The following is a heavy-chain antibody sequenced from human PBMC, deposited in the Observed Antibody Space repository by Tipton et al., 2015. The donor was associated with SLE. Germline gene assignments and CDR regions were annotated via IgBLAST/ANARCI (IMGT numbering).Heavy chain of an antibody. CDR2: IYYSGST. D-gene: IGHD2-15*01. V-gene: IGHV4-30-4*01. CDR3: ARGGVVAFDY. J-gene: IGHJ4*02. CDR1: GGSISSGDYY. Sequence: TLSLTCTVSGGSISSGDYYWSWIRQPPGKGLEWIGYIYYSGSTYYNPSPKSRVTISVDTSKNQFSLKLRSVTAADTAVYYCARGGVVAFDYWGQGTLVTVSS.